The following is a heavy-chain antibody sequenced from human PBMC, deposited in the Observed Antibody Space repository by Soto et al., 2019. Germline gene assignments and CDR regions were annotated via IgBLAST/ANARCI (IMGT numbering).Heavy chain of an antibody. V-gene: IGHV4-59*01. J-gene: IGHJ6*03. Sequence: SQTLSLTCTVSGGSISSYYWSWIRQPPGKGLEWIGYIYYSGSTNYNPSLKSRVTISVDTSKNQFSLKLSSVTAADTAVYYCARGLSGSYYYMDVWGKGTTVTVSS. CDR2: IYYSGST. D-gene: IGHD3-10*01. CDR1: GGSISSYY. CDR3: ARGLSGSYYYMDV.